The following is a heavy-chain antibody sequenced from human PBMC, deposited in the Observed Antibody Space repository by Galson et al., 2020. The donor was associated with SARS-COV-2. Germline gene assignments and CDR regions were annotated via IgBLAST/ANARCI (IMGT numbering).Heavy chain of an antibody. CDR1: GFTFEDYW. J-gene: IGHJ4*02. V-gene: IGHV3-7*01. D-gene: IGHD6-19*01. Sequence: GGSLRLSCVVSGFTFEDYWMSWVRQAPGKGLEWVANIKGDGSETNYVDSLQGRFSISRDNAVNSLYLQMNSLRAEDTAVYYCTREGWQGAYWGQGTRVTVSS. CDR3: TREGWQGAY. CDR2: IKGDGSET.